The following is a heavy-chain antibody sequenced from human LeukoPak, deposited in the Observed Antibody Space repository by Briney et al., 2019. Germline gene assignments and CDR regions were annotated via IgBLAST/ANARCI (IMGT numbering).Heavy chain of an antibody. CDR3: GRDRYYDSSGYYCP. V-gene: IGHV3-11*01. CDR1: GFTFSDYY. Sequence: KAGGSLRLSCAASGFTFSDYYMSWIRQAPRKWLEWVSYISSSGSTIYYADSVKGRFTICRDNAKTSLYLKMNRMRAEETALYYCGRDRYYDSSGYYCPWGQGTLVMVSS. CDR2: ISSSGSTI. J-gene: IGHJ5*02. D-gene: IGHD3-22*01.